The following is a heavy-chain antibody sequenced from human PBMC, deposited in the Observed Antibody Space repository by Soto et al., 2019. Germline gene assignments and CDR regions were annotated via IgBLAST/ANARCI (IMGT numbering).Heavy chain of an antibody. D-gene: IGHD1-26*01. V-gene: IGHV3-72*01. Sequence: GGSPRLSCAASGFTISDHYMDWVRQAPGKGLEWVGRIRNKANNYITEYAASVKDRFTISRDDSKKSLYLQMSSLKTEDTAVYYRAAPSRATEGNDAFDIWGQGTMVPSPQ. CDR3: AAPSRATEGNDAFDI. CDR2: IRNKANNYIT. J-gene: IGHJ3*02. CDR1: GFTISDHY.